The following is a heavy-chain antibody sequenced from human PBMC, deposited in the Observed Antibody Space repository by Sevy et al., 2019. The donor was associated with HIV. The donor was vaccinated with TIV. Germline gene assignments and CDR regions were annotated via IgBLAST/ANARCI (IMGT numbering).Heavy chain of an antibody. CDR3: ARGLGGGTIAADY. J-gene: IGHJ4*02. D-gene: IGHD1-1*01. Sequence: GGSLRLSCAASGFTFSPYAMNWVRQAPGKGLEWVSYISSSSTIYYADSVKGRFTISRDNAKNSLYLQMNSLRAEDTAVYYCARGLGGGTIAADYWGQGALVTVSS. CDR2: ISSSSTI. CDR1: GFTFSPYA. V-gene: IGHV3-48*01.